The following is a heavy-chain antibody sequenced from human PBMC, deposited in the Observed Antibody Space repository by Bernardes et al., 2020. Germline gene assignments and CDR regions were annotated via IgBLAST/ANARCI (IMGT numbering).Heavy chain of an antibody. D-gene: IGHD3-22*01. CDR1: GFTFSSYS. J-gene: IGHJ4*02. CDR2: INRHYI. V-gene: IGHV3-21*01. Sequence: GGSLRLSCAASGFTFSSYSMNWVRQAPGKGLEWVSSINRHYIYYADSVRGRFTISRDNAKNSLFLLMDSLRAEDTAVYYCARDGCADSSNCQFDYWGQGTLVTVSS. CDR3: ARDGCADSSNCQFDY.